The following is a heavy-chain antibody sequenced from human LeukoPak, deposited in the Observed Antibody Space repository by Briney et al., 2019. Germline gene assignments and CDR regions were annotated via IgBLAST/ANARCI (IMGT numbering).Heavy chain of an antibody. Sequence: GASVKVSCKASGYTFTSYGISWVRQAPGQGLEWMGWISAYNGNTNYAQKLQGRVTMTTDTSTSTAYMELRSLRSDDTAVYYCARGAPNYYDSSGYHGWFDPWGQGTLVTVSS. D-gene: IGHD3-22*01. J-gene: IGHJ5*02. V-gene: IGHV1-18*01. CDR1: GYTFTSYG. CDR2: ISAYNGNT. CDR3: ARGAPNYYDSSGYHGWFDP.